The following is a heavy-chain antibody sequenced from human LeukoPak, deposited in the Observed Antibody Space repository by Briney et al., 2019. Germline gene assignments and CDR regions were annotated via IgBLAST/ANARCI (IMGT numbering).Heavy chain of an antibody. CDR2: IYYTGST. Sequence: PSETLSLTCTVSGGSISSGGFYWNWIRQLPGTGLEWIGYIYYTGSTYYNPSLRSRVIISVDTSKNQFSLNVSSVTAADTAVYYCARSVSGWYGADYWGQGTLVTVSS. CDR1: GGSISSGGFY. D-gene: IGHD6-19*01. J-gene: IGHJ4*02. V-gene: IGHV4-31*03. CDR3: ARSVSGWYGADY.